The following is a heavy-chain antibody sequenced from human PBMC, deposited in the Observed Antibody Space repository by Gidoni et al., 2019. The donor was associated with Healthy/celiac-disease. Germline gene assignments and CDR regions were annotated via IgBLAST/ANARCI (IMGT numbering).Heavy chain of an antibody. Sequence: QVQLVESGGGVVQPGRSLRLSCAASGFTFSSYGMHWVRQAPGKGLEWVAVIWYDGSNKYYADSVKGRFTISRDNSKNTLYLQMNSLRAEDTAVYYCARDSDLRDTVVVTAITLPDYWGQGTLVTVSS. CDR2: IWYDGSNK. CDR3: ARDSDLRDTVVVTAITLPDY. D-gene: IGHD2-21*02. J-gene: IGHJ4*02. V-gene: IGHV3-33*01. CDR1: GFTFSSYG.